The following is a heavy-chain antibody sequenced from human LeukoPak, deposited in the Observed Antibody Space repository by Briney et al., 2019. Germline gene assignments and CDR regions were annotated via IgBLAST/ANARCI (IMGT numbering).Heavy chain of an antibody. Sequence: PGGSLRLSCVTSGLTFTNHGFHWFRQAADRGLEWVAFVRNDGFDTYHSNSVKGRFSISRDDSKNTVYLQMNSLRAEDTALYYCARDRGKDYFGDWGQGTQVTVSS. D-gene: IGHD4-23*01. J-gene: IGHJ4*02. V-gene: IGHV3-30*02. CDR2: VRNDGFDT. CDR3: ARDRGKDYFGD. CDR1: GLTFTNHG.